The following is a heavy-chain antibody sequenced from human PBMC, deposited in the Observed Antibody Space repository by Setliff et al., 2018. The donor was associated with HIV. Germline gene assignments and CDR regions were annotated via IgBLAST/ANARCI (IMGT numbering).Heavy chain of an antibody. CDR1: GYSISSGYY. CDR3: ARGGNDYGDYHLLRYYYYYYMDV. D-gene: IGHD4-17*01. Sequence: KPSETLSLTCAVSGYSISSGYYWGWIRQPPGKGLEWIGSIYHSESTYYNPSLKSRVTISVDTSKNQFSLKLSSVTAADTAVYYCARGGNDYGDYHLLRYYYYYYMDVWGKGTTVTVSS. J-gene: IGHJ6*03. CDR2: IYHSEST. V-gene: IGHV4-38-2*01.